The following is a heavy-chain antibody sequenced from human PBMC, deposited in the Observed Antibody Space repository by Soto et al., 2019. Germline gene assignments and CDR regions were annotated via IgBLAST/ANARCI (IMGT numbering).Heavy chain of an antibody. J-gene: IGHJ6*03. CDR2: ISSSGSTI. D-gene: IGHD2-2*01. V-gene: IGHV3-11*01. CDR3: ARGEYCSSTSCLPYYYYYYMDV. Sequence: GGSLRLSCAASGFTFSDYYMSWIRQAPGKGLEWVSYISSSGSTIYYADSVKGRFTISRDNAKNSLYLQMNSLRAEDTAVYYCARGEYCSSTSCLPYYYYYYMDVWGKGTTVTVSS. CDR1: GFTFSDYY.